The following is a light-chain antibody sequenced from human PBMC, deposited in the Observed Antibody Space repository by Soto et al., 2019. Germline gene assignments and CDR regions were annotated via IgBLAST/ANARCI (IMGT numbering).Light chain of an antibody. CDR3: CSFAGSTTV. J-gene: IGLJ2*01. CDR2: EGS. CDR1: SSEIGSYSL. V-gene: IGLV2-23*03. Sequence: QSALTQPASVSGSPGQSITISCTVTSSEIGSYSLVSWYQQYPGKAPKLLIYEGSKRPSGVSNRFSGSKSGGTASLTISGLQDEDEAYYHCCSFAGSTTVFGGGTQLTVL.